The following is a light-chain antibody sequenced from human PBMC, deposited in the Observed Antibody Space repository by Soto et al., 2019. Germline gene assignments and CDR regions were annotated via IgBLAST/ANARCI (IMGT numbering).Light chain of an antibody. J-gene: IGKJ4*01. V-gene: IGKV4-1*01. CDR3: QQYDRTPLT. CDR1: QNLLYSSNNKNY. CDR2: WAS. Sequence: DIVMTQSPDSLAVSLGERATINCKSSQNLLYSSNNKNYLAWYQQKPGQPPKLLIYWASTRASGVPDRFSGSGSGTDFTLTISSLQAEDVAVYYCQQYDRTPLTFGGGTKVEIK.